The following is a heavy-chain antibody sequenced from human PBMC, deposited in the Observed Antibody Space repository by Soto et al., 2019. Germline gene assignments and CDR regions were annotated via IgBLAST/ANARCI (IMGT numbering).Heavy chain of an antibody. CDR1: GGSISSTNW. Sequence: ETLSLTCAVSGGSISSTNWWNWVRQPPGKGLEWIGEIDHSGSTNYNPSLKSRVTMSVDKPKNQFSLKLSSVTAADTAVYYCVRDSGNGWKDYWGQGTLVTVSS. D-gene: IGHD6-19*01. J-gene: IGHJ4*02. CDR3: VRDSGNGWKDY. CDR2: IDHSGST. V-gene: IGHV4-4*02.